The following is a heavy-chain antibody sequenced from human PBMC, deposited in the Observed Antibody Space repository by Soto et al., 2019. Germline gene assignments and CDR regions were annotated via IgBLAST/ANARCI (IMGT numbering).Heavy chain of an antibody. CDR3: ARAFTGYSSGPPLEWFDP. D-gene: IGHD6-19*01. V-gene: IGHV1-3*01. J-gene: IGHJ5*02. Sequence: QVQLVQSGAEVKKPGASVKVSCKASGYTFTSYAMHWVRQAPGQRLEWMGWINAGNGNTKYSQKFQDRVTITRDTSASTAYMELSSLRSEDTAVYYCARAFTGYSSGPPLEWFDPWGQGTLVTVSS. CDR2: INAGNGNT. CDR1: GYTFTSYA.